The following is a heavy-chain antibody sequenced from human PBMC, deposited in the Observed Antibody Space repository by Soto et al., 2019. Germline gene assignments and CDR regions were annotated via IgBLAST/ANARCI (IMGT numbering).Heavy chain of an antibody. CDR1: GFTFSSYA. CDR2: ISGSGGST. J-gene: IGHJ3*02. CDR3: AKGGAWIIGAFVI. V-gene: IGHV3-23*01. Sequence: GGSLRLSCAASGFTFSSYAMSWVRQAPGKGLEWVSAISGSGGSTYYADSVKGRFTIARDNSKNTLYLQMNSRRAEDKAVYYCAKGGAWIIGAFVIWGQGTMVTVSS. D-gene: IGHD5-12*01.